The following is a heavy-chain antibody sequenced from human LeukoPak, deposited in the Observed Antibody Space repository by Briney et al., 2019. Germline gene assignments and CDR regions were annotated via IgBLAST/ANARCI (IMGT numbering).Heavy chain of an antibody. J-gene: IGHJ3*02. D-gene: IGHD2-15*01. Sequence: GGSLRLSCAASGFTFSSYTMSWVRQAPGKGLEWVSTITTSDGNTYYADSVKGRFTVSRDNSKNTLFLQMNSLRAEDTAVYYCARTVVATTLNTLDMWGQGTMVTVSS. CDR1: GFTFSSYT. V-gene: IGHV3-23*01. CDR2: ITTSDGNT. CDR3: ARTVVATTLNTLDM.